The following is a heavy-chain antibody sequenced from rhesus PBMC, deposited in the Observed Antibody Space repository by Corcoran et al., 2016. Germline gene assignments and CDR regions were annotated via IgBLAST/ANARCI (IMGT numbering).Heavy chain of an antibody. CDR3: ARRALVYYFDY. CDR2: IYGSGGST. V-gene: IGHV4-93*02. Sequence: QVQLQESGPAVVKPSETLSLTCAVSGGSISSSNWWSWIRQSPGKGLEWIGGIYGSGGSTEYNPSLKCRVTILIDTSKNQFSLKLSSVTAADTAVYYCARRALVYYFDYWGQGVLVTVSS. D-gene: IGHD2-39*01. CDR1: GGSISSSNW. J-gene: IGHJ4*01.